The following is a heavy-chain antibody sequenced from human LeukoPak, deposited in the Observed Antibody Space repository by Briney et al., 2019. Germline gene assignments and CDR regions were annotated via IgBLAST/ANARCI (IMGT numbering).Heavy chain of an antibody. D-gene: IGHD3-22*01. Sequence: GGSLRLSCAASGFTFSSYWMHWVRQAPGKGLVWVSRINSDGSSTSYADSVKGRFTISRDNAKNTLYLQMNSLRAEDTAVYYCARENRPDYYDSSGYQNWFDPWGQGTLVTVSS. CDR2: INSDGSST. V-gene: IGHV3-74*01. J-gene: IGHJ5*02. CDR3: ARENRPDYYDSSGYQNWFDP. CDR1: GFTFSSYW.